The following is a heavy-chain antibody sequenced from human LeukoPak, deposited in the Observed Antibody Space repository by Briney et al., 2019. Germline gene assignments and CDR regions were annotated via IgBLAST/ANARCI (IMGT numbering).Heavy chain of an antibody. D-gene: IGHD2-15*01. CDR1: GFTVSSNS. Sequence: PGGSLRLSCAASGFTVSSNSMTWVRQAPGKGLEWVSIIYSGGRTYYADSVKGRFTISRDNSRNTLYLQMNSLRAEDTAVYYCGRAPGWIDFWGQGTLVTVSS. CDR3: GRAPGWIDF. V-gene: IGHV3-66*01. J-gene: IGHJ4*02. CDR2: IYSGGRT.